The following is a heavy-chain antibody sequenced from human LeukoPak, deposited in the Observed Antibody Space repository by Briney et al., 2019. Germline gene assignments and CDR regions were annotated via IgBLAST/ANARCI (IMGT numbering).Heavy chain of an antibody. V-gene: IGHV3-53*01. D-gene: IGHD3-22*01. CDR2: IYNTGST. J-gene: IGHJ4*02. CDR1: GFTVSSNY. Sequence: SGGSLRLSCAASGFTVSSNYMSWVRQAPGKGLEWVSVIYNTGSTYYADSVKGRFTISRDNSKNTLYLQMNSLRAEDTAVYYCAKGRAGNYYYDSSDYWGQGTLVTVSS. CDR3: AKGRAGNYYYDSSDY.